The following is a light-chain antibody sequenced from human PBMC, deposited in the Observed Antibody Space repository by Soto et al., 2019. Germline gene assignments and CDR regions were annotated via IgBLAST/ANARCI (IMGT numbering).Light chain of an antibody. CDR3: ATWDDSLTGRV. CDR1: SSNIGSNH. Sequence: QSVVTQPPSVSGTPGQRVTISCSGSSSNIGSNHVYWYQQLSGTAPKLLIYSNNQRPSGVPDRFSGSKSGTSASLAISGLRSEDEADYYCATWDDSLTGRVFGGGTQLTVL. V-gene: IGLV1-47*02. J-gene: IGLJ3*02. CDR2: SNN.